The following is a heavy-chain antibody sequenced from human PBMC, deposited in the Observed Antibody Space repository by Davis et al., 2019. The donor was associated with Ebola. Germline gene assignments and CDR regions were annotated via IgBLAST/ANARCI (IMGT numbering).Heavy chain of an antibody. Sequence: SETLSLTCTVSSGSIIDANWWSWVRQSPGKGLEWIGQVYHTGSTVYNPSLESRLTISIDKSKNQFSLKLTSLTAADTAMYYCAHPNSDYYHIDVFDTWGPGTLVTVSS. CDR2: VYHTGST. CDR1: SGSIIDANW. D-gene: IGHD3-22*01. J-gene: IGHJ3*02. CDR3: AHPNSDYYHIDVFDT. V-gene: IGHV4-4*02.